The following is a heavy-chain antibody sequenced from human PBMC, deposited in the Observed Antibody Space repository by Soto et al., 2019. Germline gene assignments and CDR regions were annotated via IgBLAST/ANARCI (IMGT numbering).Heavy chain of an antibody. CDR2: IYYSGST. CDR3: ARADFGGGDSAYYYYGMDV. J-gene: IGHJ6*02. D-gene: IGHD2-21*02. CDR1: GGSISSGGYY. V-gene: IGHV4-31*03. Sequence: QVQLQESGPGLVKPSQTLSLTCTVSGGSISSGGYYWSWIRQHPGKGLEWIGYIYYSGSTYYNPSLKGRVTLSVDTSKNPFSLKLSSVTAADTAVYYCARADFGGGDSAYYYYGMDVWGQGTTVTVSS.